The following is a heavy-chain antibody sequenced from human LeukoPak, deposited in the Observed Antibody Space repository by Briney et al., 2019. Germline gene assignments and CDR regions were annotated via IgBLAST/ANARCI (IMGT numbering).Heavy chain of an antibody. J-gene: IGHJ4*02. CDR1: GYSISSGYY. V-gene: IGHV4-38-2*02. Sequence: SGTLSLTCAVSGYSISSGYYWDWIRQPPGKGLEWIGSIYHSGRTYYNPSLKSRVTISVDTSKDQFSLKLSSVTAADTAVYYCARDRISSSLYYFDYWGQGTLVTVSS. CDR3: ARDRISSSLYYFDY. D-gene: IGHD6-13*01. CDR2: IYHSGRT.